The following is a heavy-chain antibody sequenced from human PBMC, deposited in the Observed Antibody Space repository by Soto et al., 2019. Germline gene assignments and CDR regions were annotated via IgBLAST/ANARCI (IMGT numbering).Heavy chain of an antibody. D-gene: IGHD2-2*01. CDR2: INHSGST. V-gene: IGHV4-34*01. Sequence: SETLSLTCAVYGGSFSGYYWSWIRQPPGKGLEWIGEINHSGSTNYNPSLKSRVTISVDTSKNQFSLKLSSVTAADTAVYYCARDLSRNCSSTSCYCPFIAARLHLPWRFDYWGQGTLVTVSS. CDR1: GGSFSGYY. J-gene: IGHJ4*02. CDR3: ARDLSRNCSSTSCYCPFIAARLHLPWRFDY.